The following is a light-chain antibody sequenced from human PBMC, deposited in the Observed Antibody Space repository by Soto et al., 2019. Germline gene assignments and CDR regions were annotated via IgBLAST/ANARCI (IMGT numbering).Light chain of an antibody. Sequence: DIQMTQSPSTLSGSVGDRVTITCRASQTISSWLAWYQQKPGKAPKLLIYKASTLKSGVPSRFSSRVFGTELTLTISSLHPDDFATYYCQHCNSYSEAFGQGTKVDIK. V-gene: IGKV1-5*03. J-gene: IGKJ1*01. CDR1: QTISSW. CDR3: QHCNSYSEA. CDR2: KAS.